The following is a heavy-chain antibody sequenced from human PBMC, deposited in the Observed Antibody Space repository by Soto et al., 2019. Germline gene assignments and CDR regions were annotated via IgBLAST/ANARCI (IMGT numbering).Heavy chain of an antibody. CDR3: ARGSYDSYAGFFGMDV. CDR2: IIPFSGTV. D-gene: IGHD3-10*01. CDR1: GGSFMSQA. Sequence: SVKVSCRTSGGSFMSQAISWVRQAPGQGPEWMGGIIPFSGTVTYTQRFQGRLTLTADEPTKTAYMELSSLRSEDTAVYYCARGSYDSYAGFFGMDVWGQGTKVTVSS. J-gene: IGHJ6*02. V-gene: IGHV1-69*13.